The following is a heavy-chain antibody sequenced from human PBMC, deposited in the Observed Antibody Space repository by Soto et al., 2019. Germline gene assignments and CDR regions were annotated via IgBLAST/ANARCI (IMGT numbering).Heavy chain of an antibody. CDR2: ISGRGDSA. Sequence: EVQLLESGGGLVQPGGSLRLSCAASGFTFSSYAMSWVRQAPGKGLEWVSTISGRGDSAYYADSVKGRFTISRDNSKNTLYLQMNSLRAEDTAAYYCAKDEREWLPYYWGQGTLVTVSS. CDR1: GFTFSSYA. V-gene: IGHV3-23*01. CDR3: AKDEREWLPYY. J-gene: IGHJ4*02. D-gene: IGHD6-19*01.